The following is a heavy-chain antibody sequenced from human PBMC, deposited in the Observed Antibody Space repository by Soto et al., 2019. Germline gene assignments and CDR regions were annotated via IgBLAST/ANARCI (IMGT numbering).Heavy chain of an antibody. CDR3: ARDQGYDILTGYYYDAFDI. Sequence: GGSLRLSCAASGFTFSSYGMHWVRQAPGKGLEWVAVIWYDGSNKYYADSVKGRFTISRDNSKNTLYLQMNSLRAEDTAVYYCARDQGYDILTGYYYDAFDIWGQGTMVTVS. CDR1: GFTFSSYG. V-gene: IGHV3-33*01. D-gene: IGHD3-9*01. J-gene: IGHJ3*02. CDR2: IWYDGSNK.